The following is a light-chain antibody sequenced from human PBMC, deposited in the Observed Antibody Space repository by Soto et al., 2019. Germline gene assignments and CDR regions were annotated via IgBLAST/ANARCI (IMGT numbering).Light chain of an antibody. V-gene: IGKV3-20*01. J-gene: IGKJ5*01. CDR3: QQYNNWPRIT. CDR1: QSVSDNY. CDR2: GAS. Sequence: EIVLTQSPGTLSLSPGERATLSCRASQSVSDNYLAWYQQKPGQAPRLVISGASSRATGIPDRFSASGSGTDFTLTISRLEAEDFAVYYCQQYNNWPRITFGQGTRLEIK.